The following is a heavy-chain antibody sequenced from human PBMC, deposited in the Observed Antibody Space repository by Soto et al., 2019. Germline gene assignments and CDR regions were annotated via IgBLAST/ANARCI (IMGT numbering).Heavy chain of an antibody. CDR2: IGGYKGNT. CDR3: APDKLDTGRPSGY. CDR1: GYTFTNYG. V-gene: IGHV1-18*01. D-gene: IGHD2-8*02. J-gene: IGHJ4*02. Sequence: QVQLVQSGAEVREPGASVKVSCKASGYTFTNYGVSWVRQAPGQGLEWMGWIGGYKGNTNYAQKLQGRVTLTTDTSTSTAYMELRSLRSDDTAVYYCAPDKLDTGRPSGYWGQGTMVTVSS.